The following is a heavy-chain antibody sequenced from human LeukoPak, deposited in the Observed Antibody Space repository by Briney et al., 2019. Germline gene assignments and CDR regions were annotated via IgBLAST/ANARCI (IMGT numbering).Heavy chain of an antibody. V-gene: IGHV3-30*18. CDR1: GFTFSSYG. J-gene: IGHJ4*02. CDR3: AKEIAAAVGY. CDR2: ISYDGSNK. D-gene: IGHD6-13*01. Sequence: GGSLRLSCAASGFTFSSYGMHWVRQAPGKGLEWVAVISYDGSNKYYADSVKGRFTISRDNSKNTLYLQMNSLRAEDTAVYYCAKEIAAAVGYWGQGTLVTVSS.